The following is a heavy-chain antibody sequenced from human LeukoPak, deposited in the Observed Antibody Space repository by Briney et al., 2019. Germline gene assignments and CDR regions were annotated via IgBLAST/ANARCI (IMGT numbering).Heavy chain of an antibody. CDR3: ARGLQMVIAHDVFDI. D-gene: IGHD2-15*01. CDR2: IYHSGST. CDR1: GYSISSGYY. Sequence: SETLSLTCTVSGYSISSGYYWGWIRQPPGKGLEWIGSIYHSGSTYYNPSLKSRVTISVDGSKNQFSLLLSSATAADTAVYYCARGLQMVIAHDVFDIWGQGTMVAVSS. J-gene: IGHJ3*02. V-gene: IGHV4-38-2*02.